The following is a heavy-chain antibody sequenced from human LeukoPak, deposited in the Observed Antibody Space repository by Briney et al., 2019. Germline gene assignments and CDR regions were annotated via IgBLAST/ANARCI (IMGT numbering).Heavy chain of an antibody. CDR2: INPNSGGT. V-gene: IGHV1-2*02. Sequence: GASVKVSCKASGYTFTGYYMHWVRQAPGQGLEWMGWINPNSGGTNYAQKFQGRVTMTRDTSISTAYMELSRLRSGDTAVYYCARGVPAASPWWFDPWGQGTLVTVSS. CDR1: GYTFTGYY. CDR3: ARGVPAASPWWFDP. J-gene: IGHJ5*02. D-gene: IGHD2-2*01.